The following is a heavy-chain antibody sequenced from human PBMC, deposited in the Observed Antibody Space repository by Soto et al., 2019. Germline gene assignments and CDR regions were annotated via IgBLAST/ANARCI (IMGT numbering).Heavy chain of an antibody. CDR2: IYYSGST. D-gene: IGHD3-22*01. CDR1: GGSISSGSYY. V-gene: IGHV4-31*03. J-gene: IGHJ4*02. CDR3: ARSRTYYYDSSGFLDY. Sequence: QVQLQESGPGLVKPSQTLSLTCTVSGGSISSGSYYWSWIRQHPGKGLEWIGYIYYSGSTYYNPSLKSRVTISVDTSKNQFSLKLRSVTAADTAVYFCARSRTYYYDSSGFLDYWAQGTLVTVSS.